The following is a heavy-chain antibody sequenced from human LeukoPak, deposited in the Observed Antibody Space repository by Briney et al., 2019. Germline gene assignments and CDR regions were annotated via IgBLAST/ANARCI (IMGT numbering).Heavy chain of an antibody. CDR2: IYYSGST. Sequence: SETPSLTCTLGGDPISRSPEFYSAWIRQFPGKGLEWIGSIYYSGSTYYNPSLKSRVTITVDTSKNQFSLNLISVTAADTALYYCARNNSIMENFDSWGQGTLVTVSS. J-gene: IGHJ4*02. V-gene: IGHV4-39*01. D-gene: IGHD1-1*01. CDR3: ARNNSIMENFDS. CDR1: GDPISRSPEFY.